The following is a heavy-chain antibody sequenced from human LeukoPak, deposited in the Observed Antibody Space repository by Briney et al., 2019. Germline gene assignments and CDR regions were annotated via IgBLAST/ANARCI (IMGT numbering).Heavy chain of an antibody. V-gene: IGHV1-2*02. J-gene: IGHJ5*02. CDR1: GYTFTGYY. CDR3: ARATWFGECSCAGFDP. D-gene: IGHD3-10*01. CDR2: INPNSGGT. Sequence: ASVKVSCKASGYTFTGYYMHWVRQAPGQGLEWMGWINPNSGGTNYAQKFQGRVTMTRDTSISTAYMELSRLRSDDTAVYYCARATWFGECSCAGFDPWGQGTLVTVSS.